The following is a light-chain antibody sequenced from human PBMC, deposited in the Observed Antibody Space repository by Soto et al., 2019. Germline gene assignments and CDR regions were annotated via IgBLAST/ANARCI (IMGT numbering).Light chain of an antibody. Sequence: QSVLTQPASVSGSPGQSITISCTGTSSDVGGYNYVSWYQQHPGKAPKLMIYDVSNRPSGVSNRFSGSKSGNTASLTISGLQPEDGADYYCSSYTSSSTPVFGGGTKLT. V-gene: IGLV2-14*01. CDR3: SSYTSSSTPV. J-gene: IGLJ2*01. CDR1: SSDVGGYNY. CDR2: DVS.